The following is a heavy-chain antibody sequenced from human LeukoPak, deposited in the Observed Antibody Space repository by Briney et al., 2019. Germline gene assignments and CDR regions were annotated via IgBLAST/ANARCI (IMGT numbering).Heavy chain of an antibody. J-gene: IGHJ3*02. V-gene: IGHV4-61*01. Sequence: PSETLSLTCTVSGGSISSSSYYWSWIRRPPGKGLEWIGYIYYSGSTNYNPSLKSRVTISVDTSKNQFSLKLSSVTAADTAVYYCATSGSVSAVDAFDIWGQGTMVTVSS. CDR3: ATSGSVSAVDAFDI. CDR1: GGSISSSSYY. CDR2: IYYSGST. D-gene: IGHD1-26*01.